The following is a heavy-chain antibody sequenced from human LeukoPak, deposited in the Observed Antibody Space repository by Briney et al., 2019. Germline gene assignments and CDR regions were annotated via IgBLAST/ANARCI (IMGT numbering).Heavy chain of an antibody. V-gene: IGHV4-59*12. CDR3: AGFYDSSGYYMSSPFDY. Sequence: SETLSLTCTFSGGSISSYYWSWIRQPPGKGLEWIGYIYYSGSTNYNPSLKSRITISVDTSKNQFSLKLSSVTAADTAVYYCAGFYDSSGYYMSSPFDYWGQGTPVTVSS. CDR1: GGSISSYY. CDR2: IYYSGST. J-gene: IGHJ4*02. D-gene: IGHD3-22*01.